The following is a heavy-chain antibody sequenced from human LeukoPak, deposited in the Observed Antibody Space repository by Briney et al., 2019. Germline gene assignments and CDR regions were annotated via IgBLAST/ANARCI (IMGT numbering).Heavy chain of an antibody. Sequence: GGSLRLSCAASEFTVSSNYMSWVRQAPGKGLEWVSLIYSGGSTYYADSVKGRFTISRDNSKNTLYLQMNSLRDEDTAVYFCARANSLMVRGVISYFDSWGQGTLVTVSS. CDR2: IYSGGST. CDR3: ARANSLMVRGVISYFDS. V-gene: IGHV3-66*01. J-gene: IGHJ4*02. D-gene: IGHD3-10*01. CDR1: EFTVSSNY.